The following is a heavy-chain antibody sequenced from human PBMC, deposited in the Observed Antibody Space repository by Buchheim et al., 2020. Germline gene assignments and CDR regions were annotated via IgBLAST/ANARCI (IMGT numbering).Heavy chain of an antibody. D-gene: IGHD1-26*01. CDR1: GFTFSSYW. CDR2: IKQDGSEK. Sequence: EVQLVESGGGLVQPGGSLRLSCAASGFTFSSYWMSWVRQAPGKGLEWVANIKQDGSEKYYVDSVKGRFTISRDNAKNSLYLQMNSLRAEDTAMYYCATYFVSIVGAPYFQHWGQGTL. V-gene: IGHV3-7*01. CDR3: ATYFVSIVGAPYFQH. J-gene: IGHJ1*01.